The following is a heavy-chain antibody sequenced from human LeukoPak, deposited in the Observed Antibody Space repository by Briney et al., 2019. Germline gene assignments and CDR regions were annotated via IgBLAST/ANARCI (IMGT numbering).Heavy chain of an antibody. CDR2: IYPGDSDT. J-gene: IGHJ5*02. V-gene: IGHV5-51*01. D-gene: IGHD6-13*01. CDR3: ARSVKPGIAAAGHNWFDP. CDR1: GYIFTTYW. Sequence: GESLKISCKGSGYIFTTYWIGWVRQMPGKGLEWMGIIYPGDSDTRYSPSFQGQVTISADKSISTAYLQWSSLKASDTAMYYCARSVKPGIAAAGHNWFDPWGQGTLVTVSS.